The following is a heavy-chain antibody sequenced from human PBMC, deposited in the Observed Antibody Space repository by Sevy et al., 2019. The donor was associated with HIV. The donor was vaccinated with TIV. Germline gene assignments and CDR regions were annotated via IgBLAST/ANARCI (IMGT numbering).Heavy chain of an antibody. CDR2: IKQDGSVK. J-gene: IGHJ4*02. CDR3: VRAIAADGSF. V-gene: IGHV3-7*01. Sequence: GGSLRLSCVASGFTLNSYWMSGVRQAPGKGLEWVANIKQDGSVKYYVNSVKGRFTISRDNARNLLYLQMNSLRVEDTALYYCVRAIAADGSFWGQGILVTVSS. CDR1: GFTLNSYW. D-gene: IGHD6-13*01.